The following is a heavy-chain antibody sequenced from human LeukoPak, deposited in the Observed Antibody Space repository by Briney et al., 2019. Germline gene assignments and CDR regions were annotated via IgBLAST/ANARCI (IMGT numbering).Heavy chain of an antibody. CDR1: GFTFSTYA. D-gene: IGHD3-16*01. V-gene: IGHV3-23*01. CDR2: IGGSGGSM. CDR3: TQGARADTYWYFDL. J-gene: IGHJ2*01. Sequence: GGSLRLSCAASGFTFSTYAMSWVRQAPGKGLEWASAIGGSGGSMYYVDSVKGRFAISRDNSKNTLYLQMSSLRADDTAVYYCTQGARADTYWYFDLWGRGTLVTVSS.